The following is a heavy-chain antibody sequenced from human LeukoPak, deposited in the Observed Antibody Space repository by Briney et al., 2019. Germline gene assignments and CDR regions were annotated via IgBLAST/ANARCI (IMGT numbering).Heavy chain of an antibody. CDR1: GFTFSIYA. D-gene: IGHD3-10*02. J-gene: IGHJ6*04. Sequence: GGSLRLSCAASGFTFSIYAMSWVRQAPGKGLEWVSAFSGSGGSTYYADSVKGRFTISRDNSKNTLYLQMNSLRAEDTAVYYCAELGITMIGGVWGKGTTVTISS. CDR3: AELGITMIGGV. V-gene: IGHV3-23*01. CDR2: FSGSGGST.